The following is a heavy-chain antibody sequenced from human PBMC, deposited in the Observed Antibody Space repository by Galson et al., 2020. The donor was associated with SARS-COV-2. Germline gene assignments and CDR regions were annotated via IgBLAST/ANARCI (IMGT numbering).Heavy chain of an antibody. J-gene: IGHJ4*02. Sequence: GGSLRLSCAASGFTFSSYWMSWVRLAPGKGLEWVANIKQDGSEKYYVDSVKGRFTISRDNAKNSLYLQMNSLRAEDAAVYYCAREGYGGSSLRDYWGQGTLVTVSS. V-gene: IGHV3-7*01. D-gene: IGHD5-12*01. CDR2: IKQDGSEK. CDR1: GFTFSSYW. CDR3: AREGYGGSSLRDY.